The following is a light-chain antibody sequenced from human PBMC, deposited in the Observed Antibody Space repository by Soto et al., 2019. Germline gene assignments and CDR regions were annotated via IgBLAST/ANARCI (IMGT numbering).Light chain of an antibody. Sequence: QSALAQPASVSGSPGQSITLSCTGTSSDVGGYIYVSWFQHHPGKAPKLIIYEVSNRPSGVSNRFSGSRSDNTASLTISGLQAEDEAIYYCSSYSPTNRGVLFGGGTKLTVL. V-gene: IGLV2-14*01. CDR2: EVS. CDR1: SSDVGGYIY. J-gene: IGLJ2*01. CDR3: SSYSPTNRGVL.